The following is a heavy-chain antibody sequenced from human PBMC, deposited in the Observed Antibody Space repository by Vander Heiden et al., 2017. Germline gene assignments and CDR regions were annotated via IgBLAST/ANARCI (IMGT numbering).Heavy chain of an antibody. CDR1: GFTFSSYS. J-gene: IGHJ4*02. CDR2: ISSSSSYI. V-gene: IGHV3-21*01. CDR3: ARAEWPQSGDY. Sequence: EVQLVESGGGLVKPGGSLSLSCAASGFTFSSYSMNWVRPAPGKGLGWVSSISSSSSYIYYADSVKGRFTISRDNAKNSLYLQMNSLRAEDTAVYYCARAEWPQSGDYWGQGTLVTVSS. D-gene: IGHD2-8*01.